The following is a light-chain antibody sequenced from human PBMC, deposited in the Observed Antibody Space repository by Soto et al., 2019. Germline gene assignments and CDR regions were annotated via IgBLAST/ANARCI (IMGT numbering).Light chain of an antibody. J-gene: IGKJ5*01. CDR1: QSVSNY. Sequence: EIVLTQSPATQSLSPGERATLSCRASQSVSNYLAWYQQKPGQAPRLLIYDASNRATGIPARFSGSGSGTDFTLTISSLEPEDFAVYYCQQRSNWPPSTFGQGTRLEIK. CDR3: QQRSNWPPST. CDR2: DAS. V-gene: IGKV3-11*01.